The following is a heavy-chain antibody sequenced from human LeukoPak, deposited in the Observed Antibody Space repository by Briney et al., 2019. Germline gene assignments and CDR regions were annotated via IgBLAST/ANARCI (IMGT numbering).Heavy chain of an antibody. J-gene: IGHJ2*01. CDR2: VRNKANGYIT. V-gene: IGHV3-72*01. CDR3: GRIRGSYLHWYFDL. Sequence: GGSLRLSCAASGFTFSDHYMDWVRQAPGKGLEWVGRVRNKANGYITMYAASVKGRFTISRNDSENSLYLQMNSLKTEDTAVYYCGRIRGSYLHWYFDLWGRGTLVTVSS. CDR1: GFTFSDHY. D-gene: IGHD1-26*01.